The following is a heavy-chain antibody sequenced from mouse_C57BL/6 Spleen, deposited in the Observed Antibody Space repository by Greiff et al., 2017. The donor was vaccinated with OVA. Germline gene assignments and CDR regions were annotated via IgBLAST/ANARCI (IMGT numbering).Heavy chain of an antibody. Sequence: QVQLKESGAELVKPGASVKLSCKASGYTFTEYTIHWVKQRSGQGLEWIGWFYPGSGSIKYNEKFKDKATLTADKSSSTVYMELSRLTSEDSAVYFCARHEVSTTVVSPHWYFDVWGTGTTVTVSS. CDR1: GYTFTEYT. J-gene: IGHJ1*03. CDR2: FYPGSGSI. CDR3: ARHEVSTTVVSPHWYFDV. D-gene: IGHD1-1*01. V-gene: IGHV1-62-2*01.